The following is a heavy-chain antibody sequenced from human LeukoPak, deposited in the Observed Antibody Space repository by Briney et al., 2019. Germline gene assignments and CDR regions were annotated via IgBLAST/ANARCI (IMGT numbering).Heavy chain of an antibody. J-gene: IGHJ6*02. Sequence: PGGSLRLSCAASGLNFGNYAMSWVRQAPGKGLEWISAIRGSGIRAFYADSVRGRFTISRDNSKNTLYLQMNSLKTEDTAVYFCTAGPGDYYGMDVWGQGTTVTVSS. CDR3: TAGPGDYYGMDV. CDR1: GLNFGNYA. D-gene: IGHD3-10*01. CDR2: IRGSGIRA. V-gene: IGHV3-23*01.